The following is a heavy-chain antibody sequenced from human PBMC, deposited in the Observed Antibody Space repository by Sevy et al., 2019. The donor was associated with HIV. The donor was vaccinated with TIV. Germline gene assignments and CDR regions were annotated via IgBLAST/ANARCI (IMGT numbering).Heavy chain of an antibody. CDR1: AFSFSIYW. CDR2: INSDGSST. D-gene: IGHD5-18*01. CDR3: VREGVGGYSYGFDY. Sequence: GGSLRLSCAASAFSFSIYWMHWVRQVPGKGLVWVSRINSDGSSTTYADSVKGRFTFSRDNAKNTLFLQMNSLRVEDTAVYYCVREGVGGYSYGFDYWGQGTLVTVSS. J-gene: IGHJ4*02. V-gene: IGHV3-74*03.